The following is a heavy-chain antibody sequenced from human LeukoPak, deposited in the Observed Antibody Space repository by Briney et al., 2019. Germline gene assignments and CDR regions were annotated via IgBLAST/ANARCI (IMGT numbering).Heavy chain of an antibody. CDR1: GGSISSYY. Sequence: SETLSLTCTVSGGSISSYYWSWIRQPAGKGLEWIGRIYTSGSTNYNPSLKSRVTMSVDTSKNQFSLKLSSVTAADTVVYYCARAYSSGWYPPSLDYWGQGTLVTVSS. CDR3: ARAYSSGWYPPSLDY. J-gene: IGHJ4*02. CDR2: IYTSGST. D-gene: IGHD6-19*01. V-gene: IGHV4-4*07.